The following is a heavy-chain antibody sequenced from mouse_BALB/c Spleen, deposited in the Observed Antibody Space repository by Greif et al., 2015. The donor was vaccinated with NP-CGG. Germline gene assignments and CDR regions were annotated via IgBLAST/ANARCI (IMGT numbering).Heavy chain of an antibody. V-gene: IGHV14-3*02. D-gene: IGHD1-1*01. Sequence: EVQLQQSGAELVKPGASVKLSCAASGFNIKDTYMHWVKQRPEQGLEWIGRIDPANGNTKYDPKFQGKATITADTSSNTAYLQLSSLTSEDTAVYYCARDYGSFYAMDYWGQGTSVTVSS. CDR1: GFNIKDTY. J-gene: IGHJ4*01. CDR2: IDPANGNT. CDR3: ARDYGSFYAMDY.